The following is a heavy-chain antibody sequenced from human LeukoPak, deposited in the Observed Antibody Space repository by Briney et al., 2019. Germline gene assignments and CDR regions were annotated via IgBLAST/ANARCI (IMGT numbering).Heavy chain of an antibody. D-gene: IGHD3-3*01. CDR1: GYTFTGYY. Sequence: GASVKVSCKASGYTFTGYYMHWVRQAPGQGLEWMGWINPNSGGTNHAEKFQGRVTMTRDTSISTAYMELSRLRSDDTAVYYCARPVTYYDFWSGYGWFAPWGQGTLVTVSS. J-gene: IGHJ5*02. CDR3: ARPVTYYDFWSGYGWFAP. V-gene: IGHV1-2*02. CDR2: INPNSGGT.